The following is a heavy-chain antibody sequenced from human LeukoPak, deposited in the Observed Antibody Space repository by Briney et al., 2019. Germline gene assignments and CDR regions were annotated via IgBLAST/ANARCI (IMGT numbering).Heavy chain of an antibody. CDR1: GYTFRNYG. J-gene: IGHJ4*02. V-gene: IGHV1-18*01. D-gene: IGHD1-26*01. Sequence: SVKVSRKASGYTFRNYGFSWVGQAPGLGLEWMGWTSYNGNTNYAQKFHDRVTMTTDTSTTTAYMELRSLESDDTAVYYCARHSGSGWQALGYWGQGALVTVSS. CDR2: TSYNGNT. CDR3: ARHSGSGWQALGY.